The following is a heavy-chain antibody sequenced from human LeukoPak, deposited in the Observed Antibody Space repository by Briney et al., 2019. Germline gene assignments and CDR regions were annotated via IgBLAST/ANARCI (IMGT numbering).Heavy chain of an antibody. D-gene: IGHD6-19*01. V-gene: IGHV3-74*01. Sequence: HPGGSLRLSCAASGFTFNNYWMHWVRQAPGKGLVWVSRINIDGSSASYADSVKGRFTISRDNAKNTLYLQMNSLRAEDTAVYYCARDGWSPRANWFDPWGQGTLVTVSS. CDR1: GFTFNNYW. CDR3: ARDGWSPRANWFDP. J-gene: IGHJ5*02. CDR2: INIDGSSA.